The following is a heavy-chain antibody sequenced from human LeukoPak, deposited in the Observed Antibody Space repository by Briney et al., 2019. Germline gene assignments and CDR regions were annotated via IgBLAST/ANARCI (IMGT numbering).Heavy chain of an antibody. CDR2: ISSSGSTI. Sequence: GGSLRLSCAASGFTFSDYYMSWIRQAPGKGLEWVSYISSSGSTIYYADSVKGRFTISRDNAKNSLYLQMNSLRAEDTAVYYCARDDPELVGAPEFDYWGQGTLVTVSS. CDR1: GFTFSDYY. V-gene: IGHV3-11*01. J-gene: IGHJ4*02. CDR3: ARDDPELVGAPEFDY. D-gene: IGHD1-26*01.